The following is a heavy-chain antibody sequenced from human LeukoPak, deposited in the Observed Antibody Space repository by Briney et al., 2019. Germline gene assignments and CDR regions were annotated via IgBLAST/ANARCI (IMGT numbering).Heavy chain of an antibody. J-gene: IGHJ4*02. Sequence: SQTLSLTCTVSGGSISSGGYYWSWIRQHPGKGLEWIGYIYYSGSTYYNPSLKSRATISVDTSKNQFSLKLSSVTAADTAVYYCAREECSGGSCYDYWGQGTLVTVSS. D-gene: IGHD2-15*01. CDR1: GGSISSGGYY. CDR2: IYYSGST. CDR3: AREECSGGSCYDY. V-gene: IGHV4-31*03.